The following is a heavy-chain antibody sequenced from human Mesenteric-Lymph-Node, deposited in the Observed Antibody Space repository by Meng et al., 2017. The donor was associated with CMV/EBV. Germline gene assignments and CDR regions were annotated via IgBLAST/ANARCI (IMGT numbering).Heavy chain of an antibody. D-gene: IGHD6-6*01. Sequence: KVSCKGSGYSFSSYWIGWVRQMPGKGLEWMGIIYPGDSDTRYSPSFQGQVTISADKSIDTAYLQWSSLRASDTAIYYCARRATSSEWFDPWGQGTLVTVSS. CDR1: GYSFSSYW. CDR3: ARRATSSEWFDP. CDR2: IYPGDSDT. J-gene: IGHJ5*02. V-gene: IGHV5-51*01.